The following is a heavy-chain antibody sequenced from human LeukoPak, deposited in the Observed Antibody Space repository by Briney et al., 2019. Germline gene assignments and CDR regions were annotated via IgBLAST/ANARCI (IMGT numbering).Heavy chain of an antibody. Sequence: ASVKVSCKASGGTFSSYAISWVRQAPGQGLEWMGGIIPIFGTANYAQKFQGRVTITADESTSTAYMELSSLRSEDTAVYYCAREGDGYNYLENAFDIWGQGTMVTVSS. CDR3: AREGDGYNYLENAFDI. CDR1: GGTFSSYA. J-gene: IGHJ3*02. CDR2: IIPIFGTA. V-gene: IGHV1-69*13. D-gene: IGHD5-24*01.